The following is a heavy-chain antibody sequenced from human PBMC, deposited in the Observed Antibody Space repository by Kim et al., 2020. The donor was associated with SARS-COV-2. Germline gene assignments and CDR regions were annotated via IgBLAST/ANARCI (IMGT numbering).Heavy chain of an antibody. CDR1: GFTFSSYA. Sequence: GGSLRLSCAASGFTFSSYAMSWVRQAPGKGLEWVSAISGSGGSTYYADSVKGRFTISRDNSKNTLYLQMNSLRAEDTAVYYCAKVKRLLWFGDPNYYGMDVWGQGTTVTVSS. J-gene: IGHJ6*02. CDR3: AKVKRLLWFGDPNYYGMDV. D-gene: IGHD3-10*01. CDR2: ISGSGGST. V-gene: IGHV3-23*01.